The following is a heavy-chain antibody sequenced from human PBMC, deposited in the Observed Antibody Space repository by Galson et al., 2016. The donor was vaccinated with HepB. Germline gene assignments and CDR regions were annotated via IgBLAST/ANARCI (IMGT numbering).Heavy chain of an antibody. J-gene: IGHJ4*02. Sequence: SLRLSCAASGFTFGDYTMHWVRQVPGKGLEWVSSISWDGGTTFYADSVKGRFTISRDNSKTSLSLQMNSLRTEDNALYYCAKDGHILVAGYFDFWGQGTLVTVSS. V-gene: IGHV3-43*01. D-gene: IGHD6-19*01. CDR1: GFTFGDYT. CDR3: AKDGHILVAGYFDF. CDR2: ISWDGGTT.